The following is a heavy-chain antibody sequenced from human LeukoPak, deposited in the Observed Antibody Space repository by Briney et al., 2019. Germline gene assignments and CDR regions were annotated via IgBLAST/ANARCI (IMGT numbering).Heavy chain of an antibody. Sequence: ASVKVSCKASGYTFTSYYMHWVRQAPGQGLEWMGIINPSGGSTSYAQKFQGRVTMTRDTSTSTVYMELSSLRSEDTAMYFCARDQRVYYDFDYWGQGTLVTVSP. V-gene: IGHV1-46*01. J-gene: IGHJ4*02. CDR2: INPSGGST. D-gene: IGHD3-3*01. CDR1: GYTFTSYY. CDR3: ARDQRVYYDFDY.